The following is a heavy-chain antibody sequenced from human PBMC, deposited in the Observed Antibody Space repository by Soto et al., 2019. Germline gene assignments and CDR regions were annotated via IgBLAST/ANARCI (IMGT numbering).Heavy chain of an antibody. J-gene: IGHJ6*02. CDR1: GGSISSSSYY. V-gene: IGHV4-39*01. Sequence: SETLSLTCTVSGGSISSSSYYWGWIRQPPGKGLEWIGSIYYSGSTYYNPSLKSRVTISVDTSKNQFSLKLSSVTAADTAVYYCARQGFWSGYPYYYYYGMDVWGQGTTVTVSS. CDR2: IYYSGST. CDR3: ARQGFWSGYPYYYYYGMDV. D-gene: IGHD3-3*01.